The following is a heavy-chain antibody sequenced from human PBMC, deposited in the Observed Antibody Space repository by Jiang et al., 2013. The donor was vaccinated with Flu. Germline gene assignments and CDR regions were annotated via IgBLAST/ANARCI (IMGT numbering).Heavy chain of an antibody. D-gene: IGHD6-19*01. J-gene: IGHJ4*02. CDR3: AIDVEGTSVAGSLGFDH. Sequence: SCSSLWFHFQLCLDELGPPGVQGRGWSGSAVLKAKRDGGTIDYAAPVRGRFTISRDDSKRMLYLQMNSLKSEDTAVYYCAIDVEGTSVAGSLGFDHWGQGSQVTVSS. CDR1: FHFQLCL. CDR2: LKAKRDGGTI. V-gene: IGHV3-15*07.